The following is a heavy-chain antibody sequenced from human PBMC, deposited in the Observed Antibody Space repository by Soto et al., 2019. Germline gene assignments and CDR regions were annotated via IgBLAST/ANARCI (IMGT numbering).Heavy chain of an antibody. CDR3: AKLDGGHY. J-gene: IGHJ4*02. D-gene: IGHD3-16*01. CDR2: LSGRSDKT. CDR1: GFTFSTYS. Sequence: EVQLLESGGGLVKPGGSLRLSCAASGFTFSTYSMSWVRQAPGKGLEWVSTLSGRSDKTYYADSVRGRFTISRDNSKNTLYLQMNSLRDEDTAAYYCAKLDGGHYWGQGTLVTVSS. V-gene: IGHV3-23*01.